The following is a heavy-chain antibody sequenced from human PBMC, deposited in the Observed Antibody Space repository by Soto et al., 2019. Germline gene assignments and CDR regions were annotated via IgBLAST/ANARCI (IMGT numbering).Heavy chain of an antibody. Sequence: GGSLRLSCAASGFTFSTYAMSWVRQGPGKGLEWVSAIGSSGRNTDYADSVKGRFTISRDNSKNTLYLQMNSLRVEDTAVYYCAKAGGFWSVYQRYFDYWGQGTLVTVSS. J-gene: IGHJ4*02. CDR3: AKAGGFWSVYQRYFDY. CDR2: IGSSGRNT. CDR1: GFTFSTYA. V-gene: IGHV3-23*01. D-gene: IGHD3-3*01.